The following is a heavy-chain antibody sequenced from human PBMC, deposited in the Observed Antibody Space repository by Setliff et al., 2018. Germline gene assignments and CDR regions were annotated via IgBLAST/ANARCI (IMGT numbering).Heavy chain of an antibody. V-gene: IGHV1-18*01. CDR2: ISGHNGNT. J-gene: IGHJ6*02. D-gene: IGHD3-22*01. CDR3: AKEPAVTMTESIRRSYYDYALDV. Sequence: ASVKVSCKASGYTFSESIVSWVRQAPGQGLEWMGWISGHNGNTNYAQKFQGRVTLTTDTSTDTAYMELRGLRFDDTAIYYCAKEPAVTMTESIRRSYYDYALDVWGQGTAVTVSS. CDR1: GYTFSESI.